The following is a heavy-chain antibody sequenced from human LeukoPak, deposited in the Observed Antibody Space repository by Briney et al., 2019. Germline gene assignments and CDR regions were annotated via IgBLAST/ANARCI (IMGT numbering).Heavy chain of an antibody. CDR2: INHSGST. D-gene: IGHD3-3*01. CDR3: ARRAVPYYDFWSGYLIPPGWFDP. CDR1: GGSFSGYY. J-gene: IGHJ5*02. V-gene: IGHV4-34*01. Sequence: PSETLSLTCAVYGGSFSGYYWSWIRQPPGKGLEWIGEINHSGSTNYNPSLKSRVTISVDTSKNQFSLTLSSVTAADTAVYYCARRAVPYYDFWSGYLIPPGWFDPWGQGTLVTVSS.